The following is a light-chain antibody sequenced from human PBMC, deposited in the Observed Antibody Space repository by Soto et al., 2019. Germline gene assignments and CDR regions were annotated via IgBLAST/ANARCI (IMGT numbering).Light chain of an antibody. CDR1: QSVSSSS. V-gene: IGKV3-20*01. Sequence: EIVLTQSPGTLSLSPGERVTLSCRASQSVSSSSLAWYQQKPGQAPRFLIYGASSRATGIPDRFSGSGSGTDFTLTISRLEPEDFALYYCQQYGSSPWTFGQGTKVEIK. CDR3: QQYGSSPWT. CDR2: GAS. J-gene: IGKJ1*01.